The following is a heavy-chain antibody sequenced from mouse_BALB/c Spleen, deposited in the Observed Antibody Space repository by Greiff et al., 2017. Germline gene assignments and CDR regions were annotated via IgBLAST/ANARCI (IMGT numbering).Heavy chain of an antibody. CDR2: ISYSGST. D-gene: IGHD2-1*01. CDR1: GDSITSGY. Sequence: EVHLVESGPSLVKPSQTLSLTCSVTGDSITSGYWNWIRKFPGNKLEYMGYISYSGSTYYNPSLKSRISITRDTSKNQYYLQLNSVTTEDTATYYCARSPYGNHYFDYWGQGTTLTVSS. V-gene: IGHV3-8*02. CDR3: ARSPYGNHYFDY. J-gene: IGHJ2*01.